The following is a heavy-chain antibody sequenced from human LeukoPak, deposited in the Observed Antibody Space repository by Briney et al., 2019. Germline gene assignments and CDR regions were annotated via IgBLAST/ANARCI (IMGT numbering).Heavy chain of an antibody. D-gene: IGHD2-2*01. V-gene: IGHV4-4*02. Sequence: PSETLSLTCAVSGGSISSSNWWSWVRQPPGKGLEWIGEIYHSGSTNYNPSLKSRVTISVDKSKNQFSLRLSSVTAADTAVYYCARGIVVVPASNWFDPWGQGTLVTVSS. J-gene: IGHJ5*02. CDR3: ARGIVVVPASNWFDP. CDR1: GGSISSSNW. CDR2: IYHSGST.